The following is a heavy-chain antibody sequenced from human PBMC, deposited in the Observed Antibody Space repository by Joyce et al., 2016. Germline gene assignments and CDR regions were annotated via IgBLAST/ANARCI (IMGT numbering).Heavy chain of an antibody. CDR2: LSSSSSYI. CDR1: GFTFSSYS. J-gene: IGHJ4*02. D-gene: IGHD2-8*01. V-gene: IGHV3-21*01. CDR3: ARSSYTNGIFDY. Sequence: EVQLVESGGGLVKPGGSLRLSCAASGFTFSSYSMSWVRQATGKGLEWFSSLSSSSSYIKYTDSVKGRFTISRDNAKNSLYLQMNSLRVEDTAVYYCARSSYTNGIFDYWGQGTLVTVSS.